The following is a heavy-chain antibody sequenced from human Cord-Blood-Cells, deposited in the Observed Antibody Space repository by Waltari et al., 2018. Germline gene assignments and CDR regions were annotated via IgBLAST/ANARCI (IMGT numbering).Heavy chain of an antibody. CDR3: ARAIVVVPAANWFDP. Sequence: EVQLVESGGGLIQPGGSLRLSCAASGFTVSSNYMSWVRQAPGQGLEWVSVIYSGGSTYYADSVKGRFTISRDNSKNTLYLQMNSLRAEDTAVYYCARAIVVVPAANWFDPWGQGTLVTVSS. J-gene: IGHJ5*02. D-gene: IGHD2-2*01. V-gene: IGHV3-53*01. CDR1: GFTVSSNY. CDR2: IYSGGST.